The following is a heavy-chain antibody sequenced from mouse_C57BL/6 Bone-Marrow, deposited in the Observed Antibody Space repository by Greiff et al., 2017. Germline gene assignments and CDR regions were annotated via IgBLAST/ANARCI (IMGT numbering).Heavy chain of an antibody. CDR1: GYSFTGYY. Sequence: VQLLQSGPELVKPGASVKISCTASGYSFTGYYMHWVKQSPGNILDWIGYIYPYTGASSYNQKFTGKATLTVDTSSSTAYMGLRGLTSEDSAVYYCARGAGFDYWGQGTTLTVSS. V-gene: IGHV1-31*01. CDR2: IYPYTGAS. J-gene: IGHJ2*01. CDR3: ARGAGFDY.